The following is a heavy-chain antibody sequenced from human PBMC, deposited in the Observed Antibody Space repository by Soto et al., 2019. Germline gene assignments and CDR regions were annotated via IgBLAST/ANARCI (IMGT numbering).Heavy chain of an antibody. CDR2: ISGGGAST. Sequence: GGSLRLSCAASGVTFSSYAMSWVRQAPGKGLEWVSAISGGGASTYYADSVKGRFTISRDNSKNTLYLQMSSLRAEDTAVYYCAKDPTPRVAVPGTPVYWGQGTLVTVSS. CDR3: AKDPTPRVAVPGTPVY. D-gene: IGHD6-19*01. J-gene: IGHJ4*02. V-gene: IGHV3-23*01. CDR1: GVTFSSYA.